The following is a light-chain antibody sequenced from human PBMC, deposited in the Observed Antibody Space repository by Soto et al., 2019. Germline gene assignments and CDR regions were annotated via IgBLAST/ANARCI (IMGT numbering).Light chain of an antibody. Sequence: EIVLTQSPATLSLSPGERATLSCRASQSVSSYLAWYQQKPGQAPRLLIYDASNRATGIPARFSGSGSGTDFTLTISSLEPEDFAVYYCQKRSNWPPSWTFGQGNKVDIK. J-gene: IGKJ1*01. V-gene: IGKV3-11*01. CDR1: QSVSSY. CDR3: QKRSNWPPSWT. CDR2: DAS.